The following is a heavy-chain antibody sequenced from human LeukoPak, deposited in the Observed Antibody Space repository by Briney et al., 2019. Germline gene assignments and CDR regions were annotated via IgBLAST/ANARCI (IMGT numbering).Heavy chain of an antibody. CDR2: INPTSGYT. CDR3: ARNAYGALTPSDV. Sequence: GGSLRLSCAASGFTFSDYYMSWIRQAPGKGLEWLSYINPTSGYTPYADSVRGRFTISRDNAKNSLYLQMNSLRAEDTAVYYCARNAYGALTPSDVWGRGTAATVSS. J-gene: IGHJ6*02. CDR1: GFTFSDYY. D-gene: IGHD4-17*01. V-gene: IGHV3-11*03.